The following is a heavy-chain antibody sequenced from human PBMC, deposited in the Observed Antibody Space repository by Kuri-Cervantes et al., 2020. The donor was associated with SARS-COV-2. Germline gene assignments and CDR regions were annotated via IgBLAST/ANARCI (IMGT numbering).Heavy chain of an antibody. Sequence: GESLKISCAASGFTFNNYDMYWVRQAPGKGLEWVAVISYDGSKKYYADSVKGRFTISRDNSKSTLYLPMNSLRAEDTAVYYCAKAGDIVVVPAAYFDYWGQGALVTVSS. V-gene: IGHV3-30*18. CDR1: GFTFNNYD. D-gene: IGHD2-2*01. CDR2: ISYDGSKK. CDR3: AKAGDIVVVPAAYFDY. J-gene: IGHJ4*02.